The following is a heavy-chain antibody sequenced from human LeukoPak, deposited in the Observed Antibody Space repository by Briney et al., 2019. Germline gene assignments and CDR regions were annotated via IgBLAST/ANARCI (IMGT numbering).Heavy chain of an antibody. J-gene: IGHJ2*01. V-gene: IGHV3-7*01. D-gene: IGHD6-6*01. CDR1: RFTFSDYY. CDR3: ARGFSSSSEWYFDL. Sequence: GGSLRLSCAASRFTFSDYYMTWVRQAPGRGLEWVANIKEDGSEKNYVDSVKGRFTISRDNAKNSLYLQMNSLRAEDTAVYYCARGFSSSSEWYFDLWGRGTLVTVSS. CDR2: IKEDGSEK.